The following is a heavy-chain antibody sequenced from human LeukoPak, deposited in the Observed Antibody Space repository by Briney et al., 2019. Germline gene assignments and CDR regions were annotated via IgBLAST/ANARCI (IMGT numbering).Heavy chain of an antibody. CDR2: IYYSGST. J-gene: IGHJ6*03. V-gene: IGHV4-59*01. CDR3: ARVGYYYGSGSYSHYYYYMDV. Sequence: SETLSLTCTVSGGSISSYYWSWIRQPPGKGLEWIGYIYYSGSTNYNPSLKSRVTISVDTSKNQFSLKLSSVTAADAAVYYCARVGYYYGSGSYSHYYYYMDVWGKGTTVTVSS. CDR1: GGSISSYY. D-gene: IGHD3-10*01.